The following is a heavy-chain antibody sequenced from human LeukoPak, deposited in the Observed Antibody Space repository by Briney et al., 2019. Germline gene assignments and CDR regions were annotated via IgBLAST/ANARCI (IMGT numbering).Heavy chain of an antibody. CDR3: AKYSGSYGANNVFQH. CDR1: GGSINSYF. D-gene: IGHD1-26*01. Sequence: SETLSLTCTVSGGSINSYFWSWIRQPPGKGLEWIAYIYHSGTINYNPSLKSRVTISVDKSKNQFSLKLSSVTAADTAVYYCAKYSGSYGANNVFQHWGQGTLVTVSS. J-gene: IGHJ1*01. CDR2: IYHSGTI. V-gene: IGHV4-59*12.